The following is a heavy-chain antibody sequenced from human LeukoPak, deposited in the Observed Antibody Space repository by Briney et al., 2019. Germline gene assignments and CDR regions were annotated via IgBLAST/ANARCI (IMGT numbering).Heavy chain of an antibody. V-gene: IGHV1-46*03. Sequence: ASVKVSCKAYGYTFTSYYMHWVRQAPGQGLEWMGIINPSGGSTSYAQKSQGRVTMTRDTSTSTVYMELSSLRSEDTAVYYCARARRAAAGTPDDAFDIWGQGTMVTVSS. CDR2: INPSGGST. CDR3: ARARRAAAGTPDDAFDI. J-gene: IGHJ3*02. CDR1: GYTFTSYY. D-gene: IGHD6-13*01.